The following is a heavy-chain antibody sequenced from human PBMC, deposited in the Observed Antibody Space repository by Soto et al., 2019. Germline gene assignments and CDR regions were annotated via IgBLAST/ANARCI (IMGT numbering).Heavy chain of an antibody. CDR1: GFSFSSYW. V-gene: IGHV3-7*03. J-gene: IGHJ4*02. Sequence: PGSSLRLSCAASGFSFSSYWMSWVRQAPGKGLEWVANIKQDGSEKYYVDSVKGRFTISRDNAKNSLYLQMNSLRAEDTAVYYCESSPAIVPFDYWGQGTLVTGSS. CDR2: IKQDGSEK. CDR3: ESSPAIVPFDY. D-gene: IGHD1-26*01.